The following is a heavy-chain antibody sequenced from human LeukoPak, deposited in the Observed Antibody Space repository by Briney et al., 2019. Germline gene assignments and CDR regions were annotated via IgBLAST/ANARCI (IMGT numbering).Heavy chain of an antibody. J-gene: IGHJ4*02. CDR2: ISSSSSYI. CDR3: ARVMEICGGYVVSDY. CDR1: GFTFSSYS. Sequence: PGGSLRLSCAASGFTFSSYSMNWVRQAPGKGLEWVSSISSSSSYIYYADSVKGRFTISRDNAKNSLYLQMNSLRAEDTAVYYCARVMEICGGYVVSDYWGQGTLVTVSS. V-gene: IGHV3-21*01. D-gene: IGHD5-12*01.